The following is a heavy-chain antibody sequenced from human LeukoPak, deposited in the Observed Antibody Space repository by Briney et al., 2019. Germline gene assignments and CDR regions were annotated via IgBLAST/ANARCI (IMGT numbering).Heavy chain of an antibody. V-gene: IGHV3-23*01. CDR3: AKDPLGYCSSTSCSNWFDP. CDR1: GFIFSSYA. D-gene: IGHD2-2*01. J-gene: IGHJ5*02. CDR2: ISGSGGST. Sequence: PGGSLRLSCAASGFIFSSYAMSWVRQAPGKGLEWVSAISGSGGSTYYADSVKGRFTISRDNSKNTLYLQMNSLRAEDTAVYYCAKDPLGYCSSTSCSNWFDPWGQGTLVTVSS.